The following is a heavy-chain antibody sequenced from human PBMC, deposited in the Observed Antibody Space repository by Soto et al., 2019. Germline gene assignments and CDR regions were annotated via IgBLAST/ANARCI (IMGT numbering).Heavy chain of an antibody. CDR1: GFIFSKYS. D-gene: IGHD1-26*01. J-gene: IGHJ4*02. V-gene: IGHV3-48*02. Sequence: PGGSLRLSCGASGFIFSKYSMNWVRQAPGKGLEWLSYISSNSVTTYYADSVRGRFTIFRDNAKNSLYLQMNSLRDEDTAVYYCAREDILGTRSFDYWGQGALVTVSS. CDR2: ISSNSVTT. CDR3: AREDILGTRSFDY.